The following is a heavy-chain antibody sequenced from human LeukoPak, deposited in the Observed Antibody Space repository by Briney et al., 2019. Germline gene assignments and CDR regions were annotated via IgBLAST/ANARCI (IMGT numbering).Heavy chain of an antibody. D-gene: IGHD5-24*01. J-gene: IGHJ6*03. CDR3: ARGYKDYYYYYMDV. CDR2: IYYSGST. Sequence: SETLSLTCAVSGYSISSGYYWGWIRQPPGKGLEWIGYIYYSGSTNYNPSLKSRVTISVDTSKNQFSLKLSSVTAADTAVYYCARGYKDYYYYYMDVWGKGTTVTVSS. CDR1: GYSISSGYY. V-gene: IGHV4-38-2*01.